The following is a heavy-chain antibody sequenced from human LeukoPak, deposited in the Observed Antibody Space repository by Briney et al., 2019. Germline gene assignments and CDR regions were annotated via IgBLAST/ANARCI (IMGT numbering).Heavy chain of an antibody. J-gene: IGHJ5*02. CDR3: ARGPDRYDFWSGYYNWFDP. V-gene: IGHV3-9*01. CDR1: GFTFNDYT. Sequence: GGSLRLSCAASGFTFNDYTMHWVRQTPGKGLEWVSGITWNSGDRDYADSVKGRFTISRDNAKNSLYLQMNSLRAEDTAVYYCARGPDRYDFWSGYYNWFDPWGQGTLVTVSS. CDR2: ITWNSGDR. D-gene: IGHD3-3*01.